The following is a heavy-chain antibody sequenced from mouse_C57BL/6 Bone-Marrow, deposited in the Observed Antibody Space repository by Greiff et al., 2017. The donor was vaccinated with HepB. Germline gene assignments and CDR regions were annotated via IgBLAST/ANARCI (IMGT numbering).Heavy chain of an antibody. CDR2: ISYDGSN. CDR1: GYSITSGYY. V-gene: IGHV3-6*01. Sequence: ESGPGLVKPSQSLSLTCSVPGYSITSGYYWNWIRQFPGNKLEWMGYISYDGSNNYNPSLKNRISITRDTSKNQFFLKLNSVTTEDTATYYCARGTGTREGYFDYWGQGTTLTVSS. D-gene: IGHD4-1*01. J-gene: IGHJ2*01. CDR3: ARGTGTREGYFDY.